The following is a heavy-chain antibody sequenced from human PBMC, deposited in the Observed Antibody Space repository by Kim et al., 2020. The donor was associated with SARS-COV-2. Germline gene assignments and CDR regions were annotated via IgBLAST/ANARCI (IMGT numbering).Heavy chain of an antibody. CDR2: IYTSGST. Sequence: SETLSLTCTVSGGSISSYYWSWIRQPAGKGLEWIGRIYTSGSTNYNPSLKSRVTMSVDTSKNQFSLKLSSVTAADTAVYYCARDVIIKGYCSSTSCYPSRWFDPWGQGTLVTVSS. D-gene: IGHD2-2*01. CDR3: ARDVIIKGYCSSTSCYPSRWFDP. V-gene: IGHV4-4*07. CDR1: GGSISSYY. J-gene: IGHJ5*02.